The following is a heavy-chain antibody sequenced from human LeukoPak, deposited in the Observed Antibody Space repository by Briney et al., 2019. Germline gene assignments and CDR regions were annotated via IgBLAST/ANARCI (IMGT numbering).Heavy chain of an antibody. CDR1: GYTFTDYY. J-gene: IGHJ4*02. Sequence: ASVKVSCKASGYTFTDYYMHWVRQAPGQGFEWMGWINPNDGDTNYSQKFQGRVTMTRDTSISTAHMEVSRLRSDDTAVYYCARANFLYCSSTTCLFDYWGQGTLVTVSS. D-gene: IGHD2-2*01. V-gene: IGHV1-2*02. CDR3: ARANFLYCSSTTCLFDY. CDR2: INPNDGDT.